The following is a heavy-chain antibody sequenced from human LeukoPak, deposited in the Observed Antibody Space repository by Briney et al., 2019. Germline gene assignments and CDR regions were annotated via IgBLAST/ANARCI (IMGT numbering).Heavy chain of an antibody. D-gene: IGHD6-19*01. CDR2: IEGETDGGTT. CDR1: GFTFSDSW. CDR3: TTRIAVAGTDYYYYYMDV. Sequence: GGSLRLSCAASGFTFSDSWMSWVRQAPGKGLEWVGRIEGETDGGTTDYAAPVKGRFTISRDDSKNTLYLQMNSLKTEDTAVYYCTTRIAVAGTDYYYYYMDVWGKGTTVTVSS. V-gene: IGHV3-15*04. J-gene: IGHJ6*03.